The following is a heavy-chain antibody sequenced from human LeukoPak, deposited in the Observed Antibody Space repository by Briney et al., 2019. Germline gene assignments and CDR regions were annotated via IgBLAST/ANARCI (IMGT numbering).Heavy chain of an antibody. D-gene: IGHD3-3*01. CDR3: ANKLQFLLAFDI. Sequence: ASVKVSCKVSGYTLTELSMHWVRQAPGKGLEWMGGFDPEDGETIYAQKFQGRVTITADESTSTVYMELSSLRSEDTAVYYCANKLQFLLAFDIWGRGTMVTVSS. J-gene: IGHJ3*02. CDR1: GYTLTELS. CDR2: FDPEDGET. V-gene: IGHV1-24*01.